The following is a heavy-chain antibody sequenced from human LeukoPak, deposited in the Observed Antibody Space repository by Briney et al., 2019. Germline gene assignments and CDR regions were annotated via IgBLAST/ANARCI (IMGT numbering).Heavy chain of an antibody. J-gene: IGHJ4*02. CDR2: IKEEGSEK. Sequence: GGSLRLSCAASGFTFRSYWMSWVRQAPGKGLEWVANIKEEGSEKYYVDSVKGRFTISRDDAKNSLYLQMNSLTADDTAVYYCARVPRITIFGVVTYYFDSWGQGTLVTVSS. CDR3: ARVPRITIFGVVTYYFDS. V-gene: IGHV3-7*01. CDR1: GFTFRSYW. D-gene: IGHD3-3*01.